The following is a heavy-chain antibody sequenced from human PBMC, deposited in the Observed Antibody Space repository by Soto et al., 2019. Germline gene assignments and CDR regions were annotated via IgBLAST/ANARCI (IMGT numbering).Heavy chain of an antibody. CDR1: GFTFSSYA. J-gene: IGHJ6*02. V-gene: IGHV3-30-3*01. D-gene: IGHD5-12*01. CDR2: ISYDGSNK. Sequence: PGGSLGLSCAASGFTFSSYAMHWVRQAPGKGLEWVAVISYDGSNKYYADSVKGRFTISRDNSKNTLYLQMNSLRAEDTAVYYCARDLWEGWGDGYNYSRSPYYYYYYGMDVWGQGTTVTVSS. CDR3: ARDLWEGWGDGYNYSRSPYYYYYYGMDV.